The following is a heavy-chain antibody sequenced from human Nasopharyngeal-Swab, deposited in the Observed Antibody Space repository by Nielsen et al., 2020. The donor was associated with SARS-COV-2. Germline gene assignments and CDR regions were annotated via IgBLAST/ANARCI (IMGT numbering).Heavy chain of an antibody. CDR2: ISSSSSTI. V-gene: IGHV3-48*04. D-gene: IGHD3-10*02. CDR3: ARVMFGESHPYFDY. Sequence: LSLTCAASGFTFSSYSMNWVRQAPGKGLEWVSYISSSSSTIYYADSVKGRFTISRDNAKNTLYLQMNSLRAEDTAVYYCARVMFGESHPYFDYWGQGTLVTVSS. CDR1: GFTFSSYS. J-gene: IGHJ4*02.